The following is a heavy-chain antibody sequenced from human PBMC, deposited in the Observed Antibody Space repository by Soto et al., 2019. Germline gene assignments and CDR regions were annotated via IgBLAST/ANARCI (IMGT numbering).Heavy chain of an antibody. D-gene: IGHD2-8*02. CDR1: GGTFSSYA. V-gene: IGHV1-69*01. CDR2: IIPIFGTA. CDR3: ALVVYAPGGVGFDY. J-gene: IGHJ4*02. Sequence: QVQLVQSGAEVKKPGSSVKVSCKASGGTFSSYAISWVRQAPGQGLEWMGGIIPIFGTANYAQKSQGRVTITADESTSTAYMGLSSLRSEDTAVYYCALVVYAPGGVGFDYWGQGTLVTVSS.